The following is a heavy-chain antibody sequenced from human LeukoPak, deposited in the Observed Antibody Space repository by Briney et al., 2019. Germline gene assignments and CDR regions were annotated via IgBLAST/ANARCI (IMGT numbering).Heavy chain of an antibody. CDR2: IYYSGST. CDR3: ARQPRLWWLSPHQIDI. J-gene: IGHJ3*02. Sequence: SETLSLTCTVSGGSISSSSYSWGWIRQPPGKGLEWIGSIYYSGSTYYNPSLKSRVTISVDTSKNQFSLKLSSVTAADTAVYYCARQPRLWWLSPHQIDIWGQGTMVTVSS. V-gene: IGHV4-39*01. CDR1: GGSISSSSYS. D-gene: IGHD5-12*01.